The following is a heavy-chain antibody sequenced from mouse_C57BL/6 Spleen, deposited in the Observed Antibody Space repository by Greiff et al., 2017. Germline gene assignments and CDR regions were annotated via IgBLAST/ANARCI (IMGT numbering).Heavy chain of an antibody. Sequence: VQLQQPGAELVRPGSSVKLSCKASGYTFTSYWMHWVKQRPIQGLEWIGNIDPSDSATHYNQKFKAKATLTVDKSSNTAYMRLSSLTSEDSAVYYGERIWDERDYFDYWGQGTTLTVSS. CDR3: ERIWDERDYFDY. D-gene: IGHD4-1*01. J-gene: IGHJ2*01. CDR1: GYTFTSYW. V-gene: IGHV1-52*01. CDR2: IDPSDSAT.